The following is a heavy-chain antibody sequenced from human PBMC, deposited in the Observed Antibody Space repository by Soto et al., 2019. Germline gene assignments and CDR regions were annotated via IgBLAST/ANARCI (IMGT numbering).Heavy chain of an antibody. CDR1: GGTFSSYA. CDR2: IIPIFGTA. J-gene: IGHJ4*02. Sequence: QVQLVQSGAEVKKPGSSVKVSCKASGGTFSSYAISWVRQAPGQGLEWMGGIIPIFGTANYAQKFQGRVTLNAAESTRTAYMELSSLSSEDTAVYYCARAGRSRWQPPYYSDYWGQGTPVTVSS. D-gene: IGHD6-13*01. CDR3: ARAGRSRWQPPYYSDY. V-gene: IGHV1-69*12.